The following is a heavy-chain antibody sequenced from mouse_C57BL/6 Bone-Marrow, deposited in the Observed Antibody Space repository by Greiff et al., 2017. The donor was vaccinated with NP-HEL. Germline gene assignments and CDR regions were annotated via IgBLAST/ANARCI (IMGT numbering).Heavy chain of an antibody. D-gene: IGHD2-4*01. J-gene: IGHJ4*01. CDR1: GFTFSDYY. V-gene: IGHV5-12*01. Sequence: VQLKESGGGLVQPGGSLKLSCAASGFTFSDYYMYWVRQTPEKRLEWVAYISNGGGSTYYPDTVKGRFTISRDNAKNTLYLQMSRLKSEDTAMYYCARRGDYDVSYAMDYWGQGTSVTVSS. CDR3: ARRGDYDVSYAMDY. CDR2: ISNGGGST.